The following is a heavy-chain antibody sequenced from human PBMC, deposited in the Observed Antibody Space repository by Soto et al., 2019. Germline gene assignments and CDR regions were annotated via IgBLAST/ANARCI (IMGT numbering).Heavy chain of an antibody. CDR3: AKDNVAAAGDDAFDI. J-gene: IGHJ3*02. Sequence: EVQLVESGGGLVQPGRSLRLSCAASGFTFDDYAMHWVRQAPGKGLEWVSGISWNSGSIGYADSVKGRFTISRDNAKNSLYLQMNSLRAEDTALYYCAKDNVAAAGDDAFDIWGQGTMVTVSS. D-gene: IGHD6-13*01. CDR2: ISWNSGSI. CDR1: GFTFDDYA. V-gene: IGHV3-9*01.